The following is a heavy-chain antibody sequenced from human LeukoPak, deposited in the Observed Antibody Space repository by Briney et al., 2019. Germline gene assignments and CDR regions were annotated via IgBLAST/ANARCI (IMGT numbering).Heavy chain of an antibody. CDR1: GFTFSSYA. D-gene: IGHD6-19*01. V-gene: IGHV3-23*01. CDR3: AKSSYSSGPHDY. J-gene: IGHJ4*02. Sequence: GGSLRLSCAASGFTFSSYAMSRVRQAPGKGLEWVSAISGSGGSTYYADSVKGRFTISRDNSKNTLYLQMNSLRAGDTAVYYCAKSSYSSGPHDYWGQGTLVTVSS. CDR2: ISGSGGST.